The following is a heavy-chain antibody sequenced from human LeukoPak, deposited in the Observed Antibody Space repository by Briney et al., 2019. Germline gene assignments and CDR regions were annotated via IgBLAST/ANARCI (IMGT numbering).Heavy chain of an antibody. CDR1: GFIFSRYW. V-gene: IGHV3-7*01. J-gene: IGHJ4*02. CDR2: INQDGSET. D-gene: IGHD1-26*01. Sequence: GGSLRLSCAASGFIFSRYWMSWVRQAPGKGLEWVANINQDGSETYYVDPVKGRFTIFRDNAKNSLYLQMNNLRAEDTAVYYCASRGGSAQPPPADYWGQGTLVTVSS. CDR3: ASRGGSAQPPPADY.